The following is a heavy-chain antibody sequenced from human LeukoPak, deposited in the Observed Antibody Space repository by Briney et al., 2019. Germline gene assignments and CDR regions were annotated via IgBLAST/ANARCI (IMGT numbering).Heavy chain of an antibody. Sequence: SQTLSLTCTVSGGSISSGGFYWSWIRQHPGKGLEWIGYIYSSGSTYYNPSLKSRVTISVDTSKNQFSLRLSTVTAADTAVYYCAREGSGFSSVDYWGQGTLVTVSS. V-gene: IGHV4-31*03. J-gene: IGHJ4*02. CDR1: GGSISSGGFY. CDR3: AREGSGFSSVDY. D-gene: IGHD5-18*01. CDR2: IYSSGST.